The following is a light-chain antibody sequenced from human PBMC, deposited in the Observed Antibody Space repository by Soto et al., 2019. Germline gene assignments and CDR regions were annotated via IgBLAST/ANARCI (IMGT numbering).Light chain of an antibody. CDR3: KEYDTLLP. Sequence: DIQMTQSPSSLSASVGARVTITCQASQGISNYLNWYHQKPGKAPNLLIYDGANLETGGPSRFSGSGSGTYFTFTISSLQPEDIGTYFCKEYDTLLPFGPGTKVELK. CDR2: DGA. J-gene: IGKJ3*01. CDR1: QGISNY. V-gene: IGKV1-33*01.